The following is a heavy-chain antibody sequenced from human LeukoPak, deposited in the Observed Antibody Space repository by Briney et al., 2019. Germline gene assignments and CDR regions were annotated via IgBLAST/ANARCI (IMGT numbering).Heavy chain of an antibody. D-gene: IGHD4-17*01. CDR2: IRSNTNNYFS. CDR3: SRYDGDNSYYFDY. Sequence: GGSLRLSCAASGFTFSGSAMHWVRQASGKGLEWVSRIRSNTNNYFSAYAASVRVRFTIYRYNSKHKAHLHIIRLETEDAYYYYCSRYDGDNSYYFDYWGQGTLVTVSS. CDR1: GFTFSGSA. J-gene: IGHJ4*02. V-gene: IGHV3-73*01.